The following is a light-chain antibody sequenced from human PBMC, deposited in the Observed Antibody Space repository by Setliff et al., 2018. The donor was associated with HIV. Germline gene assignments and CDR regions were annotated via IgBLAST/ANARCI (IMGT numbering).Light chain of an antibody. CDR1: SSDVGGYNY. J-gene: IGLJ1*01. V-gene: IGLV2-14*01. Sequence: QSVLTQPASVSGSPGQSITISCTGTSSDVGGYNYVSWYQQHPGKAPKLMIHEVSIRPSGVSSRFSGSKSGNTASLTISGLQAEDEADYFCSSYTSTSAAVFGTGTKGTVL. CDR3: SSYTSTSAAV. CDR2: EVS.